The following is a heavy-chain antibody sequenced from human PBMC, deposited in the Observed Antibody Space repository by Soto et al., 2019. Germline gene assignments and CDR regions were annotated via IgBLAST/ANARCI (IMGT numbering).Heavy chain of an antibody. CDR1: GYTFTSYA. Sequence: ASVNVSCKASGYTFTSYAMHWVRQAPGQRLEWMGWINAGNGNAKYSQKFQGRVTITRDTSASTAYMELSSLRSEDTDVYYCARDLGGWPDYWGQGTLVTVSS. CDR2: INAGNGNA. V-gene: IGHV1-3*01. D-gene: IGHD2-15*01. J-gene: IGHJ4*02. CDR3: ARDLGGWPDY.